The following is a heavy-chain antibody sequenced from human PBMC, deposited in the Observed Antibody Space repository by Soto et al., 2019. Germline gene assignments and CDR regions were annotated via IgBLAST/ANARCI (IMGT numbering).Heavy chain of an antibody. CDR3: AREVSGSYSENYYFDY. CDR1: GGTFSSYA. V-gene: IGHV1-69*13. CDR2: IIPIFGTA. Sequence: SVKVSCKASGGTFSSYAISWVRQAPGQGLEWMGGIIPIFGTANYAQKFQGRVTITADESTSTAYMELSSLRSEDTAVYYCAREVSGSYSENYYFDYWGQGTRVTGSS. D-gene: IGHD1-26*01. J-gene: IGHJ4*02.